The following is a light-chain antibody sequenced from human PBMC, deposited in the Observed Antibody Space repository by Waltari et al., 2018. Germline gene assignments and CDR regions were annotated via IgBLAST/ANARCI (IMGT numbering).Light chain of an antibody. CDR3: QQRYNWPPVLT. CDR1: QSVSTS. J-gene: IGKJ4*01. CDR2: DAS. Sequence: EIVLTQSPVTLSLSPGERATLSCRASQSVSTSLAWYQQKPGQAPRLLISDASNRATGIPARFSGSWSGTDFTLTISSLEPEDFAVYYCQQRYNWPPVLTFGGGTKVEIK. V-gene: IGKV3-11*01.